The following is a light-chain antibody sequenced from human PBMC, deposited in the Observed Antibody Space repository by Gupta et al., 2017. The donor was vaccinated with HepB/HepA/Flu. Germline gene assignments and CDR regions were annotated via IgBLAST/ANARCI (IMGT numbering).Light chain of an antibody. CDR1: QSVNGRD. CDR2: AAY. J-gene: IGKJ2*01. Sequence: EIVLTQSPGTLSLSRGERATLSCRVGQSVNGRDLAWYQQRRGQAPRLLIYAAYSRATGIPDRFSGSGSGTDFTLTISTLEPEDFAVYYCQLYSSSPPRYTFGQGTNLEI. CDR3: QLYSSSPPRYT. V-gene: IGKV3-20*01.